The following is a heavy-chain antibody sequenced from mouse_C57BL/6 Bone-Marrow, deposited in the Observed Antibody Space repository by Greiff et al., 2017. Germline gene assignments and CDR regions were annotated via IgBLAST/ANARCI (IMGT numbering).Heavy chain of an antibody. CDR2: INPNYGTT. J-gene: IGHJ4*01. CDR1: GYSFTDYN. CDR3: ARGYDYDYAMDY. D-gene: IGHD2-4*01. Sequence: VQLKESVPELVKPGASVKISCKASGYSFTDYNMNWVKQSNGKSLEWIGVINPNYGTTSYNQKFKGKATLTVDQSSSTAYMQLNSLTSEDSAVYYCARGYDYDYAMDYWGQGTSVTGSS. V-gene: IGHV1-39*01.